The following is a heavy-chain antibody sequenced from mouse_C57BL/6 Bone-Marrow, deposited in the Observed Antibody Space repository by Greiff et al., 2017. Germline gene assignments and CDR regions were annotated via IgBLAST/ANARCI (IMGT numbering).Heavy chain of an antibody. CDR3: TRRDYGSSYAYYFDY. CDR1: GYTFTDYE. Sequence: QVQLQQSGAELVRPGASVTLSCKASGYTFTDYEMHWVKQTPVHGLEWIGAIDPETGGTAYNQKFKGKAILTADKSSRTAYMELRSLTSEDSAVYYCTRRDYGSSYAYYFDYWGQGTTLTVSS. V-gene: IGHV1-15*01. J-gene: IGHJ2*01. CDR2: IDPETGGT. D-gene: IGHD1-1*01.